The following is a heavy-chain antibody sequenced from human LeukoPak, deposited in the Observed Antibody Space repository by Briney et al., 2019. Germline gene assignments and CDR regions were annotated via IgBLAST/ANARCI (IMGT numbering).Heavy chain of an antibody. CDR3: ARGKGFQYLAGLLSPTPVSSYSFDY. CDR1: GYTFTSDD. Sequence: ASVKVSCKASGYTFTSDDINWVRQATGQGLEWMGWMNPNSGNTGYAQKFQGRVTMTRNTSISTAYMELSSLRSEDTAVYYCARGKGFQYLAGLLSPTPVSSYSFDYWGQGTLVTVSS. D-gene: IGHD3-9*01. CDR2: MNPNSGNT. V-gene: IGHV1-8*01. J-gene: IGHJ4*02.